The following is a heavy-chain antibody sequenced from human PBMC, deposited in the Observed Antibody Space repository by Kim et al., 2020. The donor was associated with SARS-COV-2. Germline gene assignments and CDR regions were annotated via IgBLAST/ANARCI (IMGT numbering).Heavy chain of an antibody. Sequence: GGSLRLSCAASGFTFSSYGMHWVRQAPGKGLEWVAVISYDGSNKYYADSVKGRFTISRDNSKNTLYLQMNSLRAEDTAVYYCAKAYYYGSGSYGPYYYYYYGMDVWGQGTTVTVSS. CDR3: AKAYYYGSGSYGPYYYYYYGMDV. CDR1: GFTFSSYG. J-gene: IGHJ6*02. CDR2: ISYDGSNK. D-gene: IGHD3-10*01. V-gene: IGHV3-30*18.